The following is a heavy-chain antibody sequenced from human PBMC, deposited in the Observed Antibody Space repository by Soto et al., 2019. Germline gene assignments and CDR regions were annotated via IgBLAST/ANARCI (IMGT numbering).Heavy chain of an antibody. CDR2: IYPGDSDT. Sequence: GESLKISCKGSGYTFSTYWIAWVRQMPGKGLEWMGIIYPGDSDTKYSPAFQGQVTISADKSINTAYLQWTSLEASDTAMYYCARKFATDLFASWGQRTLVTVSS. J-gene: IGHJ5*01. CDR1: GYTFSTYW. CDR3: ARKFATDLFAS. V-gene: IGHV5-51*01. D-gene: IGHD3-10*01.